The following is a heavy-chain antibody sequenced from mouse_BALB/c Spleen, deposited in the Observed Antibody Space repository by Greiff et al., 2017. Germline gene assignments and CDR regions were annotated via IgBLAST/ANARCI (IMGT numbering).Heavy chain of an antibody. CDR1: GFSLTSYG. J-gene: IGHJ3*01. CDR3: AREYGNYLAWFAY. Sequence: VQLKESGPGLVAPSQSLSITCTVSGFSLTSYGVHWVRQPPGKGLEWLGVIWAGGSTNYNSALMSRLSISKDNSKSQVFLKMNSLQTDDTAMYYCAREYGNYLAWFAYWGQGTLVTVSA. V-gene: IGHV2-9*02. CDR2: IWAGGST. D-gene: IGHD2-10*02.